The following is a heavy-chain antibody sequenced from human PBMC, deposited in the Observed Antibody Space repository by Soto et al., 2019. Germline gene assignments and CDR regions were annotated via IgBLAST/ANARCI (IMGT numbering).Heavy chain of an antibody. J-gene: IGHJ5*02. D-gene: IGHD1-20*01. CDR3: ARDNDNWNRGNWFDP. CDR1: GGSISSYY. CDR2: IYYSGST. V-gene: IGHV4-59*01. Sequence: PSETLSLTCTVSGGSISSYYWSWIRQPPGKGLEWIGYIYYSGSTNYNPSLKSRVTISVDTSKNQFSLKLSSVTAADTAVYYCARDNDNWNRGNWFDPWGQGTLVTVSS.